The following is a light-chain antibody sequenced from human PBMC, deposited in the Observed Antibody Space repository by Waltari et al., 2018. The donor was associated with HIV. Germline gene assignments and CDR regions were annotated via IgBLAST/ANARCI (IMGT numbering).Light chain of an antibody. CDR3: QSSDSSGNYWA. V-gene: IGLV3-25*03. Sequence: SSELTQQPSVSVSPGQTATITRSGDALPQQSGYRYQQKQGQAPVVVIYKDSDRPSGIPERFSGSSSGTTVTLTISGVQAEDEADYYCQSSDSSGNYWAFGGGTKLTVL. J-gene: IGLJ3*02. CDR2: KDS. CDR1: ALPQQS.